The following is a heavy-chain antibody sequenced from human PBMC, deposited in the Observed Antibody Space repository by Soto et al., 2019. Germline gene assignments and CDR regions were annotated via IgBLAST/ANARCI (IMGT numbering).Heavy chain of an antibody. D-gene: IGHD2-2*01. CDR2: ISSSSSYI. V-gene: IGHV3-21*01. Sequence: PGGSLRLSCAASGFTFSSYSMNWVRQAPGKGLEWVSSISSSSSYIHYADSVKGRFTISRDNAKNSLYLQMNSLRAEDTAVYYCARIVVVPAASFPHYYYMDVWGKGTTVTVSS. CDR3: ARIVVVPAASFPHYYYMDV. J-gene: IGHJ6*03. CDR1: GFTFSSYS.